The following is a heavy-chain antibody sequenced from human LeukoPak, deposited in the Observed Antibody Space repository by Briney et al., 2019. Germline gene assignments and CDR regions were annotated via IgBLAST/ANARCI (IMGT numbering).Heavy chain of an antibody. CDR1: GGSFSGYY. CDR3: ARRRSSGYPNYYYYYMDV. D-gene: IGHD3-22*01. J-gene: IGHJ6*03. Sequence: PSETLSLTCAVYGGSFSGYYWSWIRQPPGKGLEWIGEINHSGSTNYNPSLKSRVTTSVDTSKNQFSLKLSSVTAADTAVYYCARRRSSGYPNYYYYYMDVWGKGTTVTVSS. V-gene: IGHV4-34*01. CDR2: INHSGST.